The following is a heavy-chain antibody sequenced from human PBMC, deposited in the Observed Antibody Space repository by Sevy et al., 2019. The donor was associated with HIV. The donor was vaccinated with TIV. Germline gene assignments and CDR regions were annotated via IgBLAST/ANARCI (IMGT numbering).Heavy chain of an antibody. CDR2: IYPDDSDI. V-gene: IGHV5-51*01. Sequence: GESLKISCKGSGYNFNNYWVGWVRHMPGKGLEWMGIIYPDDSDIKDSPSVQGHVTISADKSITSAYLRWSSLKASDTAMYYCARLSGSYSLDYWGQGTLVTVSS. J-gene: IGHJ4*02. CDR3: ARLSGSYSLDY. D-gene: IGHD1-26*01. CDR1: GYNFNNYW.